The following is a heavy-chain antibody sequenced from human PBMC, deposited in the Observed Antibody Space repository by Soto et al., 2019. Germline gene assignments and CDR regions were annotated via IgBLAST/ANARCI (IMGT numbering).Heavy chain of an antibody. J-gene: IGHJ4*02. CDR2: INHSGST. CDR1: DGSFSGYY. V-gene: IGHV4-34*01. D-gene: IGHD3-22*01. CDR3: ASLRAIVVMNAGIDY. Sequence: QVQLQQWGAGLLKPSETLSLTCAVYDGSFSGYYWSWIRQPPGKGLEWIGEINHSGSTNYNPSLKSRVTISVDTSKNQFSLKLSSVTAADTAVYYCASLRAIVVMNAGIDYWGQGTLVTVSS.